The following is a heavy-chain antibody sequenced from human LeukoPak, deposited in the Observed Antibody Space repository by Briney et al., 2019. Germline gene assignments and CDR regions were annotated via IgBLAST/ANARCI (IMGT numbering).Heavy chain of an antibody. Sequence: ASVKVSCKASGYTFTGYYMHWVRQAPGQGLEWMGGIIPIFGTANYAQKFQGRVTITADKSTSTAYMELSSLRSEDTAVYYCARGIAVPIYYYYYMDVWGKGTTVTVSS. V-gene: IGHV1-69*06. D-gene: IGHD6-13*01. J-gene: IGHJ6*03. CDR3: ARGIAVPIYYYYYMDV. CDR2: IIPIFGTA. CDR1: GYTFTGYY.